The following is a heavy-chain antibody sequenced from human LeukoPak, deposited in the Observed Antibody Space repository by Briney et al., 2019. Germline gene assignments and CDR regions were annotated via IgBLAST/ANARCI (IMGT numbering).Heavy chain of an antibody. CDR1: GFTFSGNW. J-gene: IGHJ6*03. D-gene: IGHD2-8*01. V-gene: IGHV3-74*01. CDR2: ISTDGSII. Sequence: GGSLRLSCADPGFTFSGNWMSWVRQSPGKGLVWVSHISTDGSIIRYGDSVKGGFTISRDKAKNTLYLQMNSLTAEDTGVYYCARYLYAFALDVWGKGTTVTVS. CDR3: ARYLYAFALDV.